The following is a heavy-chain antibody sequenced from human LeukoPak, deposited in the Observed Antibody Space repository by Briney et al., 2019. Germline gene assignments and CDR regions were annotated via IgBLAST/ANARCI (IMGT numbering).Heavy chain of an antibody. V-gene: IGHV1-18*01. CDR3: AKMDSDSSGFFSN. CDR2: ISVYNGNT. CDR1: GYSFTTYG. Sequence: ASVKVSCKASGYSFTTYGISWLRQAPGHGLEWIAWISVYNGNTNYADKVRGRVLVTTDISATTAYLELKSLRYDDTGVYYCAKMDSDSSGFFSNWGQGTPVTVST. J-gene: IGHJ4*02. D-gene: IGHD3-22*01.